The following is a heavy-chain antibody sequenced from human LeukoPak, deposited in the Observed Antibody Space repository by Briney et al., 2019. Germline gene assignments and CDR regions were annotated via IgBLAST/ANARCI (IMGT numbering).Heavy chain of an antibody. CDR3: ARDQYGDYDNWFDP. Sequence: GGSLRLSCAASGFTFSSYAVHWVRQAPGKGLEWVAVISYDGSNKYYADSVKGRFTISRDNSKNTLYLQMDSLRAEDTAVYYCARDQYGDYDNWFDPWGQGTLVTVSS. D-gene: IGHD4-17*01. V-gene: IGHV3-30*04. J-gene: IGHJ5*02. CDR2: ISYDGSNK. CDR1: GFTFSSYA.